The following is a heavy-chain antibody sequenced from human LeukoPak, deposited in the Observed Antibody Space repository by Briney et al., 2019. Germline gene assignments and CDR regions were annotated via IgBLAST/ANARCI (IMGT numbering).Heavy chain of an antibody. CDR2: IYYSGST. V-gene: IGHV4-31*03. D-gene: IGHD2-15*01. J-gene: IGHJ3*02. Sequence: SETLSLTCTVSGGSISSGGYYWSWIRQHPGKGLEWIGYIYYSGSTYYNPSLKSRVTISVDTSKNQFSLKLSSVTATDTAVYYCARDCSGGSCYGAFDIWGQGTMVTVSS. CDR3: ARDCSGGSCYGAFDI. CDR1: GGSISSGGYY.